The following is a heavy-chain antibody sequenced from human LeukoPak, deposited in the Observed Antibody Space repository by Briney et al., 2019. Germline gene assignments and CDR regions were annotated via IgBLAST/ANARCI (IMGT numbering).Heavy chain of an antibody. V-gene: IGHV3-7*03. D-gene: IGHD3-16*02. CDR2: IKQDGSEK. CDR1: GFTFSSYW. Sequence: GGSLRLSCAASGFTFSSYWMSWVRQAPGKGLEWVANIKQDGSEKSYVDSVKGRFTISRDNAKNSLYLQMNSLRAEDTAVYYCAREGPSYDYVWGSYRSGWFDPWGQGTLVTVSS. J-gene: IGHJ5*02. CDR3: AREGPSYDYVWGSYRSGWFDP.